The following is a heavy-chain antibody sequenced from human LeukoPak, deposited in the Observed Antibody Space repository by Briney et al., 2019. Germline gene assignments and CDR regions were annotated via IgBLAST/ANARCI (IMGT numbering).Heavy chain of an antibody. J-gene: IGHJ4*02. D-gene: IGHD3-22*01. CDR1: GFTFSSYS. Sequence: GGSLRLTCAASGFTFSSYSMNWVRQAPGKGLEWVPYISSSSSTIYYADSVKGRFTISRDNAKNSLYLQMNSLRAEDTAVYYCARAPQYYYDSSGYLRFWGQGTLVTVSS. CDR3: ARAPQYYYDSSGYLRF. V-gene: IGHV3-48*04. CDR2: ISSSSSTI.